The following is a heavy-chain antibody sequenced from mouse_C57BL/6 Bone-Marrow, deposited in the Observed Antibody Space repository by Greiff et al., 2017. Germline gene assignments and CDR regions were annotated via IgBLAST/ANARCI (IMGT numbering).Heavy chain of an antibody. CDR1: GYTFTSYT. CDR3: ARGDSYCSVMAY. V-gene: IGHV1-4*01. CDR2: ISPSSGYT. D-gene: IGHD1-1*01. Sequence: VQLQQSGAELARPGASVKMSCKASGYTFTSYTMHWVKQRPGQGLEWIGTISPSSGYTKYNQKFKARATLTTDKSSNTAYMQLSSLTSEDSAVYYCARGDSYCSVMAYWGQGTLVTVSS. J-gene: IGHJ3*01.